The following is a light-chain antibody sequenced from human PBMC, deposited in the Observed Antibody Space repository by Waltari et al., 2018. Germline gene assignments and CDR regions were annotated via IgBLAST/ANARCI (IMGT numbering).Light chain of an antibody. CDR1: QDIDDL. V-gene: IGKV3D-11*01. J-gene: IGKJ4*01. Sequence: EIVLTQSPANLALSPGERATLSCRASQDIDDLLTWFQQRPGQVPRLLIYGASNRAADIPARFSGSGSGKDFILTISSLEPEDFAVYYCQQRINWPLTFGGGTTVDIK. CDR2: GAS. CDR3: QQRINWPLT.